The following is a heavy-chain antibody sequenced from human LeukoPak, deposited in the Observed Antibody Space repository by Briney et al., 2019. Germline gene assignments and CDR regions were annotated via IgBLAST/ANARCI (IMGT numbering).Heavy chain of an antibody. CDR2: IQYDGSET. J-gene: IGHJ4*02. CDR1: GFRLSNYW. D-gene: IGHD3-10*01. Sequence: TGGSLRLSCATSGFRLSNYWMSWVRQAPGEGLEWVASIQYDGSETYYADSVKGRFTISRDNSKNTLYLQMNSLRAEDTAVYYCAKGGSGSYPPYWGQGTLVTVSS. V-gene: IGHV3-30*02. CDR3: AKGGSGSYPPY.